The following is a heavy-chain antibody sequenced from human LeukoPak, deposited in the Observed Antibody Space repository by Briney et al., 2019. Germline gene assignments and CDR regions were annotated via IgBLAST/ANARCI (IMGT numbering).Heavy chain of an antibody. Sequence: GESLKISCKGSGYSFTRYWIGWARQMPGKGLEWMGIIYPGDSDTRYSPSFQGQVTISADKSISTACLQWSSLKASDTAMYYCARLKEYSSSSGWFDPWGQGTLVTVSS. CDR2: IYPGDSDT. CDR3: ARLKEYSSSSGWFDP. CDR1: GYSFTRYW. V-gene: IGHV5-51*01. D-gene: IGHD6-6*01. J-gene: IGHJ5*02.